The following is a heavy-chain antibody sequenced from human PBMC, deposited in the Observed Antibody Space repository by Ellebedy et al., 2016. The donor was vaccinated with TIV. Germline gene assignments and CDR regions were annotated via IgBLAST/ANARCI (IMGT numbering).Heavy chain of an antibody. CDR1: GFSFGGFA. CDR3: AKCQTGYNSREQFHFEY. CDR2: ISGSGGTT. Sequence: GESLKISCAASGFSFGGFAMSWVRQAPGKGLEWVSTISGSGGTTYYADSVRGRFTVSRDNSKNTLDLQMNSVTAEDTAVYYCAKCQTGYNSREQFHFEYWGQGSLVTVSS. V-gene: IGHV3-23*01. D-gene: IGHD5-24*01. J-gene: IGHJ4*02.